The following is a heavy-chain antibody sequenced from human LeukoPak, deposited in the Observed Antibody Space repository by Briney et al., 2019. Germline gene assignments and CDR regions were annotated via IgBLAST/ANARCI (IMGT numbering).Heavy chain of an antibody. CDR1: GFTFSSYG. CDR2: IWYGGTNK. J-gene: IGHJ4*02. Sequence: GRSLRLSCAASGFTFSSYGMHWVRQAPGKGLEWVAVIWYGGTNKYYADSVKGRFTISRDNSKNTLFLQMNSLRAEDTAVYYCARAAYDSSGYLTLWGRGTLVTVSS. D-gene: IGHD3-22*01. V-gene: IGHV3-33*01. CDR3: ARAAYDSSGYLTL.